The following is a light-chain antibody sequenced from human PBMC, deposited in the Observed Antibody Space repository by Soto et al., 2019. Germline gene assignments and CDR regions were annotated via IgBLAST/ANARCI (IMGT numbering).Light chain of an antibody. J-gene: IGKJ1*01. V-gene: IGKV1-39*01. CDR2: AAS. CDR1: PSISTY. CDR3: QQTYNTPWT. Sequence: DIQMTQSPSSLSASVGARVTITCRASPSISTYLNWYHQKPGKAPKLLIYAASSLQSGVPSRFSGSGSGTDLAITISSLQPEDFATYYCQQTYNTPWTFGQGTKVDIK.